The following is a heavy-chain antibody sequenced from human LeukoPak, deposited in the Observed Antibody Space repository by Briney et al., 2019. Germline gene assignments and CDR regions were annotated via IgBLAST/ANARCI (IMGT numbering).Heavy chain of an antibody. CDR1: GYTLTELS. Sequence: VASVKVSCKVSGYTLTELSMHWVRQAPGKGLEWMGGFDPEDGETIYAQKFQGRVTMTEDTSTDTAYMELSSLRSEDTAVYYCATVYCSGGSCYGAFDIWGRGTMVTVSS. CDR2: FDPEDGET. V-gene: IGHV1-24*01. D-gene: IGHD2-15*01. J-gene: IGHJ3*02. CDR3: ATVYCSGGSCYGAFDI.